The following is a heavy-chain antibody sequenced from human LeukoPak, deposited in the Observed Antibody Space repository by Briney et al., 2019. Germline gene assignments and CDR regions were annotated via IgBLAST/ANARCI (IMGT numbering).Heavy chain of an antibody. CDR3: SKDLSGAHDY. V-gene: IGHV3-74*01. CDR1: GFTFSSYW. CDR2: VNTDGRTT. D-gene: IGHD4-17*01. Sequence: GGSLRLSCAASGFTFSSYWMHWVRQALGKGLAWVSRVNTDGRTTTYADSVKGRFTISRDNAKNTLFLQMNSLRVEDTAVYYCSKDLSGAHDYWGQGTVVTVSS. J-gene: IGHJ4*02.